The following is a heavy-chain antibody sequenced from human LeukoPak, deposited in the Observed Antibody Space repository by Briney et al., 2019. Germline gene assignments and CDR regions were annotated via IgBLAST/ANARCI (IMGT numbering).Heavy chain of an antibody. D-gene: IGHD2-2*01. J-gene: IGHJ6*04. V-gene: IGHV1-69*01. CDR2: IIPIFGTA. CDR3: GERYCSSPSCYVVYYYYGMAV. CDR1: GGTFSSYA. Sequence: SVKVSCKASGGTFSSYAISWVRQAPGQGLEWMGGIIPIFGTANYAQKFQGRVTITADESTSTAYMELSSLRSEDTAVYYCGERYCSSPSCYVVYYYYGMAVGGKGPTVTVSP.